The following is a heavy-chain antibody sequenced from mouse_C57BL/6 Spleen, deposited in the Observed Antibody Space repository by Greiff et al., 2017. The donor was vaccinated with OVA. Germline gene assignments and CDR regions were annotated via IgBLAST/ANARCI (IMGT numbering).Heavy chain of an antibody. CDR1: GYTFTSYW. J-gene: IGHJ3*01. CDR2: IDPSDSYT. Sequence: VQLQQPGAELVMPGASVKLSCKASGYTFTSYWMHWVKQRPGQGLEWIGEIDPSDSYTNYNQKFKGKSTLTVDKSSSTAYMQLSSLTSEDSAVYYCARWGGGSFAYWGQGTLVTVSA. CDR3: ARWGGGSFAY. V-gene: IGHV1-69*01.